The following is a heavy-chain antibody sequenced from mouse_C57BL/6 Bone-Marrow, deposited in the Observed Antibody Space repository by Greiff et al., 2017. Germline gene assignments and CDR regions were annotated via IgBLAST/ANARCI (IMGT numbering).Heavy chain of an antibody. CDR3: ARYCYGSGRWYFDV. CDR2: ISDGGSYT. Sequence: EVQLVESGGGLVKPGGSLKLSCAASGFTFSSYAMSWVRQTPEKRLEWVATISDGGSYTYYPDNVKGRFTISRDNAKNNLYLQMSHLKSEDTAMYYCARYCYGSGRWYFDVWGTGTTVTVSS. J-gene: IGHJ1*03. V-gene: IGHV5-4*01. CDR1: GFTFSSYA. D-gene: IGHD1-1*01.